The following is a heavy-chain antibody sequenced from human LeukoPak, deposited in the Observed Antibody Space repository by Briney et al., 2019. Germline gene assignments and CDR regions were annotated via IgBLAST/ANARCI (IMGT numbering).Heavy chain of an antibody. V-gene: IGHV3-23*01. CDR1: GFTFSSYA. Sequence: GGSLRLSCAASGFTFSSYAMSWVRQAPGKGLEWVSAISGSGGNTYYADSVKGRFTISRDYSKNALYLQMNSLRAEDTAVYYCARAEPYCTNGVCYQGDYWGQGTLVTVSS. CDR3: ARAEPYCTNGVCYQGDY. CDR2: ISGSGGNT. J-gene: IGHJ4*02. D-gene: IGHD2-8*01.